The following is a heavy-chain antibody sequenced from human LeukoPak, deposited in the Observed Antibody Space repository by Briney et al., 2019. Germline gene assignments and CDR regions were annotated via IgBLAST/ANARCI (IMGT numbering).Heavy chain of an antibody. CDR3: AKDLGAGGGSVSDI. D-gene: IGHD1-26*01. J-gene: IGHJ3*02. CDR2: ISGSGDKT. Sequence: LSGGSLRLSCAASGFTFSSYAMSWVRQAPGKGLEWVSAISGSGDKTYYIDSVKGRFTISKDKSKNTLDLQMNSLRAEDTAVYYCAKDLGAGGGSVSDIWGQGTMVTVSS. CDR1: GFTFSSYA. V-gene: IGHV3-23*01.